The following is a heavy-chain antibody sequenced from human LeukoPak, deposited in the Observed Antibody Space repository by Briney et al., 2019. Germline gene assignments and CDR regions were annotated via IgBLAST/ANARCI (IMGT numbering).Heavy chain of an antibody. J-gene: IGHJ4*02. CDR2: IHYIGNT. CDR3: TRVRDDYFFDY. D-gene: IGHD3-3*01. Sequence: SETLSLTCTVSGGSIGTSGYYWSWIRQHPGTGLEWIAYIHYIGNTYYNPSLESRVTMSVDTSSNQFSLNVASVTAADTAAYYCTRVRDDYFFDYWGQGILVTVSS. V-gene: IGHV4-31*03. CDR1: GGSIGTSGYY.